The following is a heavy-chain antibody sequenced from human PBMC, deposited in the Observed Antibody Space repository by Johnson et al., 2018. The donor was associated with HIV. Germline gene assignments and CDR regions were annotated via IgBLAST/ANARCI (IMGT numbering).Heavy chain of an antibody. Sequence: VQLVESGGGLVQPGGSLRLSCAASGFTFSSYAMHWVRQAPGKGLEYVSAVSSNGGSTYYANSVRGRFIISRDNSKNTLYLQMNSLRAEDTAVYYCAKDLGTGDDAFDIWGQGTMVTVSS. D-gene: IGHD7-27*01. CDR2: VSSNGGST. CDR3: AKDLGTGDDAFDI. J-gene: IGHJ3*02. CDR1: GFTFSSYA. V-gene: IGHV3-64*01.